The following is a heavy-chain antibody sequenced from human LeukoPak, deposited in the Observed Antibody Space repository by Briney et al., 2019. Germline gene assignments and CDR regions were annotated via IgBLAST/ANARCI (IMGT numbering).Heavy chain of an antibody. D-gene: IGHD2-2*01. V-gene: IGHV3-9*03. CDR1: GFTFDDYA. CDR2: ISWNSGSI. J-gene: IGHJ4*02. CDR3: AKGYCSSTSCSYFDY. Sequence: SLRLSCAASGFTFDDYAMHWVRQAPGQGLEWVSGISWNSGSIGYADSVKGRFTISRDNAKNSLYLQMNSLRAEDMALYYCAKGYCSSTSCSYFDYWGQGTLVTVSS.